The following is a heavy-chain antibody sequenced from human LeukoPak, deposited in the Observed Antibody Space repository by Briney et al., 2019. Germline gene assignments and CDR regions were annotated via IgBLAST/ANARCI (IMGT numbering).Heavy chain of an antibody. J-gene: IGHJ4*02. Sequence: GGSLRLSCAASEFSVGSNYMTWVRQAPGKGLEWVSLIYSGGGTYYADSVKGRFTISRDDSKNTLSLQMNSLRVEDTAVYYCARDLAWGAFDYWGQGTLVTVSS. CDR1: EFSVGSNY. CDR3: ARDLAWGAFDY. CDR2: IYSGGGT. D-gene: IGHD7-27*01. V-gene: IGHV3-53*01.